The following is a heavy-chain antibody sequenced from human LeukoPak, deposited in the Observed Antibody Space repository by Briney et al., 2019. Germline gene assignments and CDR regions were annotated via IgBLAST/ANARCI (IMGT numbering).Heavy chain of an antibody. V-gene: IGHV4-30-4*01. D-gene: IGHD3-10*01. J-gene: IGHJ3*02. CDR1: GGSISSGDYY. CDR2: IYYSGST. Sequence: PSQTLSLTCTVSGGSISSGDYYWSWIRQPPGKGLEWIGYIYYSGSTYYNPSLKSRVTISVDTSKNQFSLKLSSVTAADTAVYYCARDPGYYSSVLAAFDIWGQGTMVTVSS. CDR3: ARDPGYYSSVLAAFDI.